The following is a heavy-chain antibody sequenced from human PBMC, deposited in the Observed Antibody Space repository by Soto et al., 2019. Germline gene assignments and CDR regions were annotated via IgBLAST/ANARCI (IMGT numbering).Heavy chain of an antibody. D-gene: IGHD6-13*01. CDR3: AKALGGIAIDY. J-gene: IGHJ4*02. CDR2: ISYDGSNK. V-gene: IGHV3-30*18. Sequence: YGMHWVRQAPGKGLEWVAVISYDGSNKYYADSVKGRFTISRDNSKNTLYLQMNSLRAEDTAVYYCAKALGGIAIDYWGQGTLVTVSS. CDR1: YG.